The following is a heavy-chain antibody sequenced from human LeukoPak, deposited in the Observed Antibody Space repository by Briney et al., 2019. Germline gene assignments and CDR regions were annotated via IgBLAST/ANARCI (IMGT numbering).Heavy chain of an antibody. CDR1: GGSISSYY. J-gene: IGHJ4*02. CDR2: IYYSGST. Sequence: SETLSLTCTVSGGSISSYYWSWIRQPPGKGLEWIGYIYYSGSTNYNPSLKSRVTISVDTSKNQFSLRLSSVTAADTAVYYCARSANPPHFDYWGQGTLVTVSS. V-gene: IGHV4-59*01. CDR3: ARSANPPHFDY.